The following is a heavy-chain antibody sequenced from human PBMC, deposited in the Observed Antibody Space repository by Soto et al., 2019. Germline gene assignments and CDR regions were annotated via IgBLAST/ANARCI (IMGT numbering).Heavy chain of an antibody. V-gene: IGHV4-59*12. CDR2: IYYSGST. D-gene: IGHD5-12*01. CDR3: ARSSLLRFRGPYYFDY. J-gene: IGHJ4*02. CDR1: GGSISSYY. Sequence: PETLSLTCTVSGGSISSYYWSWIRQPPGKGLEWIGYIYYSGSTNYNPSLKSRVTISVDTSKNQFSLKLSSVTAADTAVYYCARSSLLRFRGPYYFDYWGQGTLVTVSS.